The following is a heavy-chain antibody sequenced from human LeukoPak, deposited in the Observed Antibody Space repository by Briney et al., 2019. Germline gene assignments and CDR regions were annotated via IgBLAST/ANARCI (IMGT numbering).Heavy chain of an antibody. CDR1: GFTFSSYG. V-gene: IGHV3-48*04. CDR2: ISSSGSTI. D-gene: IGHD1-26*01. CDR3: ARESGSYRFLVY. Sequence: GGSLRLSCAASGFTFSSYGMHWVRQAPGKGLEWVSYISSSGSTIYYADSVKGRFTISRDNAKNSLYLQMNSLRAEDTAVYYCARESGSYRFLVYWGQGTLVTVSS. J-gene: IGHJ4*02.